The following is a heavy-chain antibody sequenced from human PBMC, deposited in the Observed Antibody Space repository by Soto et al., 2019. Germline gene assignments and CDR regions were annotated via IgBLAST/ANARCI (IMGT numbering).Heavy chain of an antibody. D-gene: IGHD6-19*01. J-gene: IGHJ4*02. CDR3: ASVDRSGWTHRFFES. CDR2: IYHSGNT. CDR1: YYSINSGYY. V-gene: IGHV4-38-2*01. Sequence: SETLSLTCAVSYYSINSGYYWGWIRQPPGKGLEWIGTIYHSGNTFYNPSLKSRVTISVETSKNQFSLTLTSLPAADTALSSCASVDRSGWTHRFFESWGQVTLGTGSS.